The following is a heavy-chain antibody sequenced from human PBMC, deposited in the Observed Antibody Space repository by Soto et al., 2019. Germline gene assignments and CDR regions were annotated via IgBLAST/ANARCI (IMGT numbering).Heavy chain of an antibody. D-gene: IGHD5-12*01. CDR3: ASLSGYENDAFDI. Sequence: QVQLQQWGAGLLKPSETLSLTCAVYGGSFSGYYWSWIRQPPGKGLEWIGEINHSGSTNYNPSLKSRVTISVDTSKNQFSLKLSSVTAADTAVYYCASLSGYENDAFDIWGQGTMVTVSS. CDR2: INHSGST. J-gene: IGHJ3*02. V-gene: IGHV4-34*01. CDR1: GGSFSGYY.